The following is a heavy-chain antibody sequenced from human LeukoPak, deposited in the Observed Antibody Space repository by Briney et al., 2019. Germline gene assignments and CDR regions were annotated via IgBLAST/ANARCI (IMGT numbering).Heavy chain of an antibody. Sequence: ASVKVSCKVSGYTLSELSMHWVRQAPGKGLEWMGGFDPEDGETIYAQKFQGRVTMTEDTSTDTAYMEMSSLRSEDTAVYYCATVDCSGGMCYKRPSYYFDDWGQGTLVTVSS. CDR1: GYTLSELS. CDR3: ATVDCSGGMCYKRPSYYFDD. CDR2: FDPEDGET. V-gene: IGHV1-24*01. J-gene: IGHJ4*02. D-gene: IGHD2-15*01.